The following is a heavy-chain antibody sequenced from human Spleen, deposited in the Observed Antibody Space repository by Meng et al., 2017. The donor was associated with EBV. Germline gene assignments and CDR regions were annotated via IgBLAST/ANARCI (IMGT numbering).Heavy chain of an antibody. D-gene: IGHD6-25*01. CDR2: ITGSGSRT. CDR3: AKGDSSGFCNWFES. Sequence: EVEVVELGGGLVQPGGSLILCCALSGFTFSSYAMTWVRQATGKGLEWVSSITGSGSRTYYADSVKGRFTMSRDRSKNTVYLQMNSLRVDDTAFYYCAKGDSSGFCNWFESWGQGTLVTVSS. J-gene: IGHJ5*01. V-gene: IGHV3-23*04. CDR1: GFTFSSYA.